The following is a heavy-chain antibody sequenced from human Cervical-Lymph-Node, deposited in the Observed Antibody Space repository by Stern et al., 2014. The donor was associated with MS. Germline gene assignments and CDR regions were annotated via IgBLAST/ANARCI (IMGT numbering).Heavy chain of an antibody. J-gene: IGHJ5*02. D-gene: IGHD3-22*01. Sequence: QMQLVQSGPEVKKPGTSVKVSCKASGFTFTSSAVQWVRQARGQRLEWIGWIDVGSGNTNYAQKFQERVTITRDMSTSTAYMELSSLRSEDTAVYYCAARANYYDSPGDWFDPWGQGTLVTVSS. CDR2: IDVGSGNT. CDR3: AARANYYDSPGDWFDP. V-gene: IGHV1-58*01. CDR1: GFTFTSSA.